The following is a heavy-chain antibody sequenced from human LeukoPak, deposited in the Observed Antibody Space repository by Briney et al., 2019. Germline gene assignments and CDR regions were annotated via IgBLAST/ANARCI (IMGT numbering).Heavy chain of an antibody. J-gene: IGHJ3*02. CDR2: ISSSSTYI. CDR1: GFTSSDYN. Sequence: GGSLRLSCAASGFTSSDYNMNWVRQAPGTGLEWVSSISSSSTYIYYADSVKGRFTISRDNANNSLYLQMNSLRAEDTAVYYCARDGSYSSSHHIWGQGTMVAVSS. V-gene: IGHV3-21*01. D-gene: IGHD6-13*01. CDR3: ARDGSYSSSHHI.